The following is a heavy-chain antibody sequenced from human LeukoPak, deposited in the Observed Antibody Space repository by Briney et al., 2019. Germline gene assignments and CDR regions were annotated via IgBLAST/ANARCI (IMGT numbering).Heavy chain of an antibody. CDR1: GGSISSGDYY. Sequence: SETLSLTCTVSGGSISSGDYYWSWIRQPPGKGLEWIGYIYYSGSTYYNPSLKSRVTISVDTSKNQFSLKLRSVTAADTAVYYCARARSDWGVDYWGQGTLVTVSS. CDR2: IYYSGST. V-gene: IGHV4-30-4*01. CDR3: ARARSDWGVDY. J-gene: IGHJ4*02. D-gene: IGHD2-21*02.